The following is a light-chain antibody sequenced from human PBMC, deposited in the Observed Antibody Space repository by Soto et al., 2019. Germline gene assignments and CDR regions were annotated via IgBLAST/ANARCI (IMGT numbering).Light chain of an antibody. Sequence: DIQMHQSPSAVSASVGDRVTITCRASQGLSSWLAWYQQKPGKAPKLLIYGASNLQSGVPSRFSGSGSGTDFTLTISSLQSEDFETDYCQQAYTFPWTFGQGTKVEI. CDR2: GAS. CDR1: QGLSSW. CDR3: QQAYTFPWT. V-gene: IGKV1-12*01. J-gene: IGKJ1*01.